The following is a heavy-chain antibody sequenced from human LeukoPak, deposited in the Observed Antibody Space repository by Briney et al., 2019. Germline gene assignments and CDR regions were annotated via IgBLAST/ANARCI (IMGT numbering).Heavy chain of an antibody. CDR3: SRESGAFCPFGY. CDR1: GGSIRSTNW. Sequence: NPSETLSLTCGVSGGSIRSTNWWSWVRQPPGQGLEWIGEISLTGETNYNPSLNGRVTMSLDGSRNQLSLTLTSVTAADTAIYYCSRESGAFCPFGYWGQGTLVIVPP. D-gene: IGHD1-26*01. V-gene: IGHV4-4*02. CDR2: ISLTGET. J-gene: IGHJ4*02.